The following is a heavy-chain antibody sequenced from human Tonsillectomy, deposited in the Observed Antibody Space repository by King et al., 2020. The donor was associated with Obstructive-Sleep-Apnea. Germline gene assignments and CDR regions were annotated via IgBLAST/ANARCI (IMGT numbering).Heavy chain of an antibody. Sequence: QLVQSGAEVKKPGSSVKVSCKVSGGTFSSYPINWVRQAPGQGLEWMGRIIPILTRPNYAQRFQGRVTITVDKSTSTAYMELSSLRSEDTAVYYCAAPMMATILDYWGQGTLVTVSS. D-gene: IGHD5-24*01. CDR1: GGTFSSYP. CDR3: AAPMMATILDY. CDR2: IIPILTRP. V-gene: IGHV1-69*09. J-gene: IGHJ4*02.